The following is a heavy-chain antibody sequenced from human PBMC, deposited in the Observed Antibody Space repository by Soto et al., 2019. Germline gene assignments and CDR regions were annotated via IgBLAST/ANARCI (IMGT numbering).Heavy chain of an antibody. CDR1: GFTFSNYG. J-gene: IGHJ5*02. CDR2: ISYDGSNK. CDR3: AKGDWFDP. V-gene: IGHV3-30*18. Sequence: QVQLVESGGGVVQPGRSLRLSCAASGFTFSNYGMHWVRQAPGKGLEWVAVISYDGSNKYYADSVKGRFSISRDNSKNRLYLQMNSLRAEDTGVYYCAKGDWFDPWGQGTLVTVSS.